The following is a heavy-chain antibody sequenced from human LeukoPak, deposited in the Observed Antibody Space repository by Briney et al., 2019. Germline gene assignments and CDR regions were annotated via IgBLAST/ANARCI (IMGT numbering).Heavy chain of an antibody. J-gene: IGHJ4*02. CDR3: AKDLYSSSWGFDY. V-gene: IGHV3-23*01. CDR2: ISGSGGST. D-gene: IGHD6-13*01. CDR1: GFTFSSYA. Sequence: GGSLRLSCAASGFTFSSYAMSWVRQAPGKGLEWVSAISGSGGSTYYAGSVKGRFTISRDNSKNTLYLQMNSLRAEDTAVYYCAKDLYSSSWGFDYWGQGTLVTVSS.